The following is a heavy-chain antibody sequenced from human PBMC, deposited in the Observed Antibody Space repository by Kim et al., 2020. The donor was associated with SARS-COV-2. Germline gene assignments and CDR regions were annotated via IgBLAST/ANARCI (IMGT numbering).Heavy chain of an antibody. D-gene: IGHD2-15*01. CDR1: GGTFSSYA. J-gene: IGHJ6*01. V-gene: IGHV1-69*04. CDR3: ARVSGYCSGGGCYANYYYY. CDR2: IIPMLGIA. Sequence: SVKVSCKASGGTFSSYAISWVRQAPGQGLEWMGRIIPMLGIANYAQKFQGRVTITADKSTSTAYMELSSLRSEDTAVYYCARVSGYCSGGGCYANYYYY.